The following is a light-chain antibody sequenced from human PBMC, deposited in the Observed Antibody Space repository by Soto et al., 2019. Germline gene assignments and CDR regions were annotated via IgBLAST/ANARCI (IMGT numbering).Light chain of an antibody. CDR2: LGS. J-gene: IGKJ1*01. Sequence: DIVLTQSPLSLPVTPGEPASISCSSSQSLLHSNGYNYLDWYLQKPGQSPQLLVYLGSNRASGVPDRFSGSGSGTDFTLKISRVEADDIGVYYCMQALQSWTFGQGTKV. CDR3: MQALQSWT. CDR1: QSLLHSNGYNY. V-gene: IGKV2-28*01.